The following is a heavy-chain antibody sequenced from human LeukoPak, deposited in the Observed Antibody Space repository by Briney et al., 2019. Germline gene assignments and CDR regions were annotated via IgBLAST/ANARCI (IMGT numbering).Heavy chain of an antibody. J-gene: IGHJ6*03. Sequence: SETLSLTCTVSGGSISSSSYYWGWIRQPPGKGLEWIGRIYYSGSTYYNPSLKSRVTISVDTSKNQFSLKLSSVTAADTAVYYCARVSCSSTSCPSPDYYMDVWGKGTTVTVSS. D-gene: IGHD2-2*01. CDR2: IYYSGST. V-gene: IGHV4-39*07. CDR1: GGSISSSSYY. CDR3: ARVSCSSTSCPSPDYYMDV.